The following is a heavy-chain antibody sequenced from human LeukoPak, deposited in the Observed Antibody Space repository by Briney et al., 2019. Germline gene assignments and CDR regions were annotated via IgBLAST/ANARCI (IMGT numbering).Heavy chain of an antibody. V-gene: IGHV1-8*01. CDR2: MNPNSGNT. CDR3: ARASIVVVPAATVNYYGMDV. Sequence: ASVKVSCKASGYTFTSYDINWVRQATGQGLEWMGWMNPNSGNTGYAQKFQGRVTMTRNTSISTAYMELSSLRSEDTAVYYCARASIVVVPAATVNYYGMDVWGQGTTVTVSS. J-gene: IGHJ6*02. D-gene: IGHD2-2*01. CDR1: GYTFTSYD.